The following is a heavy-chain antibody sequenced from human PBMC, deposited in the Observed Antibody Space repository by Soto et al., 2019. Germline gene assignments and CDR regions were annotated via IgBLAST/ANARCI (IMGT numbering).Heavy chain of an antibody. CDR3: ARSAKYSRNYYYYGMDV. CDR1: RGTFSSYA. Sequence: ASVKVSCKASRGTFSSYAISWVRQAPGQGLEWMGGIIPIFGTANYAQKFQGRVTITADESTSTAYMELSSLRSEDTAVYYCARSAKYSRNYYYYGMDVWGQGTTVTVSS. J-gene: IGHJ6*02. V-gene: IGHV1-69*13. CDR2: IIPIFGTA. D-gene: IGHD6-6*01.